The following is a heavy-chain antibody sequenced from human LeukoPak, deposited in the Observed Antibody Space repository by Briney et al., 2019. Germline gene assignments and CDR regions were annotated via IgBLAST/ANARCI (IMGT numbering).Heavy chain of an antibody. D-gene: IGHD2-15*01. CDR2: IYYSGST. Sequence: KTSETLSLTCTVSGGSIGSYYWSWIRQPPGKGLEWIGYIYYSGSTNYNPSLKSRVTISVDTSKNQFSLKLSSVTAADTAVYYCARGACSGGSCYFFRFDYWGQGTLVTVSS. CDR1: GGSIGSYY. J-gene: IGHJ4*02. V-gene: IGHV4-59*01. CDR3: ARGACSGGSCYFFRFDY.